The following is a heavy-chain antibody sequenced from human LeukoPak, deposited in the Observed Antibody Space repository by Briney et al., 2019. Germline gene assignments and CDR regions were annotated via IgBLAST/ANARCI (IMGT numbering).Heavy chain of an antibody. V-gene: IGHV3-23*01. CDR1: GFTFSSYA. D-gene: IGHD6-19*01. CDR2: ISGSGGST. CDR3: ARDSSSGWAQNYFDY. Sequence: GGSLRLSCAASGFTFSSYAMSWVRQAPGKGLEWVSAISGSGGSTYYADSVKGRFTISRDNSKNTLYLQMNSLRAEDTAVYYCARDSSSGWAQNYFDYWGQGTLVTVSS. J-gene: IGHJ4*02.